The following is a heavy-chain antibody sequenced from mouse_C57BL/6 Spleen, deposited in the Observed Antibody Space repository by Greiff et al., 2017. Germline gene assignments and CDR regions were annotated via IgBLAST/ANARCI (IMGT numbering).Heavy chain of an antibody. CDR1: GYTFTSYW. CDR3: ADYYGSSPSDS. CDR2: IYPGSGST. J-gene: IGHJ2*01. Sequence: VQLVESGAELVKPGASVKMSCKASGYTFTSYWITWVKQRPGQGLEWIGDIYPGSGSTNYNEKFKSKATLTVDTSSSTAYMQLSSLTSEDSAVYYCADYYGSSPSDSWGQGTTLTVSS. D-gene: IGHD1-1*01. V-gene: IGHV1-55*01.